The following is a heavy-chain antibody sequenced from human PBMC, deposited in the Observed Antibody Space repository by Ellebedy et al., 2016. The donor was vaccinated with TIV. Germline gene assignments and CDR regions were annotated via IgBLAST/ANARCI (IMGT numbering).Heavy chain of an antibody. V-gene: IGHV1-69*04. CDR3: ASRGVPLGYCSGGSCLETYFYYGMDV. D-gene: IGHD2-15*01. Sequence: ALVKVSCKASGGTFSRYAITWVRQAPGQGLEWMGRIIPILGIANYAQKFQGRVTITADKSTSTAYMELSSLRSEDTAVYYCASRGVPLGYCSGGSCLETYFYYGMDVWGQGTTVTVSS. CDR1: GGTFSRYA. CDR2: IIPILGIA. J-gene: IGHJ6*02.